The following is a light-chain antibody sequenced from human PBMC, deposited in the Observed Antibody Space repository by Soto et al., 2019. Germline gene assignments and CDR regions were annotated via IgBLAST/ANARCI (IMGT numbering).Light chain of an antibody. J-gene: IGLJ1*01. Sequence: QSVLTQPPSASSTPGQTVTISCSGSTSNIGTFYVYWYQHIPGTAPKLLIYLGDQRASGVSDRFSGSKSGTSASLAINGLRSDDEADYYCAAWDDNLNAYVFGSGTKLTVL. CDR1: TSNIGTFY. V-gene: IGLV1-47*02. CDR3: AAWDDNLNAYV. CDR2: LGD.